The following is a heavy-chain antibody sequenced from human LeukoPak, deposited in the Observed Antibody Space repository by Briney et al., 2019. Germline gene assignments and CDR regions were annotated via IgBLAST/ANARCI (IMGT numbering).Heavy chain of an antibody. CDR3: AKGLRIAVAGIDY. J-gene: IGHJ4*02. CDR2: ISWNSGSI. Sequence: GGSLRLSCAASGSTFDDYAMHWVRQAPGKGLEWVSGISWNSGSIGYADSVKGRFTTSRDNAKNSLYLQMNSLRAEDTALYYCAKGLRIAVAGIDYWGQGTLVTVSS. D-gene: IGHD6-19*01. CDR1: GSTFDDYA. V-gene: IGHV3-9*01.